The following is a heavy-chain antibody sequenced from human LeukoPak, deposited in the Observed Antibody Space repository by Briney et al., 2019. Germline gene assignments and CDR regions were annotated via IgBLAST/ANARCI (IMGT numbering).Heavy chain of an antibody. CDR1: GYTFTSYG. CDR3: AREDRHMNWFDP. Sequence: ASVKVSCKASGYTFTSYGISWVRQAPGQGLEWMGWISAYNGNTNYAQKLQGRVTMTTDTSTSTAYMELRSLRSYDTAVYYCAREDRHMNWFDPWGQGTLVSVSS. CDR2: ISAYNGNT. V-gene: IGHV1-18*01. J-gene: IGHJ5*02.